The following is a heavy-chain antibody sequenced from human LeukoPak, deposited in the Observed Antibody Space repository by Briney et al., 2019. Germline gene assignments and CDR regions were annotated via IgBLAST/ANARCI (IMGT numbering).Heavy chain of an antibody. D-gene: IGHD2-15*01. J-gene: IGHJ4*02. V-gene: IGHV1-2*02. CDR1: GYSFTGYY. Sequence: ASVKVSCKASGYSFTGYYIHWVRQAPGQGLEWVGWIDPNSGDTNYAQKFQGRVTMTRDTSINTAYLEVSRLGSDDTAMYYCSTVSTHRSSPDYWGQGTLVTVSS. CDR2: IDPNSGDT. CDR3: STVSTHRSSPDY.